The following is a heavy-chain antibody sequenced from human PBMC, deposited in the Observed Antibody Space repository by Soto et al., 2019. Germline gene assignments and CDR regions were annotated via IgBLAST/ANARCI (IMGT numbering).Heavy chain of an antibody. CDR2: ITSSGDRP. J-gene: IGHJ5*02. Sequence: GQGLEYVSPITSSGDRPFYADSVKGRFTISRDNSKNTLFLQMNSLRADDTAAYLCARGIKYGDYSRWFDPWGPGTLVTVSS. CDR3: ARGIKYGDYSRWFDP. D-gene: IGHD4-17*01. V-gene: IGHV3-23*01.